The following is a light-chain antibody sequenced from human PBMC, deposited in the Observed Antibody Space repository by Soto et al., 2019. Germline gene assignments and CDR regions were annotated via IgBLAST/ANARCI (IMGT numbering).Light chain of an antibody. CDR1: SSNIGAGYD. J-gene: IGLJ1*01. V-gene: IGLV1-40*01. Sequence: QSVLTQPPSVSVAPGQRVAISCAGSSSNIGAGYDLHWYQHLPGTAPKLLIYDDNNRPSGVPDRFSGSRSGTSASLAITGLQAEDEADYYCQSFDSALSAYVFGTGTKVTVL. CDR3: QSFDSALSAYV. CDR2: DDN.